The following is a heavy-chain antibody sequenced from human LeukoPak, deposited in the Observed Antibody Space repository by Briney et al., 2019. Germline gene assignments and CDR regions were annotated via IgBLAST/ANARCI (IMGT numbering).Heavy chain of an antibody. Sequence: GASVKVSCKASGYTFTGYYMHWVRQGPGQGLEWMGWINPNSGGKNYAQKFQGRVAMTRDTSISTAYMELSRLRSDDTAVYYCARVYGGKPFDYWGQGTLVTVSS. J-gene: IGHJ4*02. V-gene: IGHV1-2*02. CDR1: GYTFTGYY. CDR2: INPNSGGK. CDR3: ARVYGGKPFDY. D-gene: IGHD4-23*01.